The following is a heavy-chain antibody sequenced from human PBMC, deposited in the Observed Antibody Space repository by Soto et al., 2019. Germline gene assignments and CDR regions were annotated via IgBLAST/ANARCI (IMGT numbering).Heavy chain of an antibody. D-gene: IGHD4-17*01. V-gene: IGHV3-33*01. CDR2: IWYDGSNK. J-gene: IGHJ6*02. Sequence: GGSLRLSCAASGFTFSSYGMHWVRQAPGKGLEWVAVIWYDGSNKYYADSVKGRFTISRDNSKNTLYLQMNSLRAEDTAVYYCARDTNGDYVGSNYYYGMDVWGQGTTVTVSS. CDR1: GFTFSSYG. CDR3: ARDTNGDYVGSNYYYGMDV.